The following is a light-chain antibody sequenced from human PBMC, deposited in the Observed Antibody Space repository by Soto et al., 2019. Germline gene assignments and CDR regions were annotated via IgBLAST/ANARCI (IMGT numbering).Light chain of an antibody. CDR2: KVS. CDR1: QSLVYSDGNTY. CDR3: MQGTHWPYT. V-gene: IGKV2-30*01. J-gene: IGKJ2*01. Sequence: DVVMTQSPLSLPVTLGQPASISCRSSQSLVYSDGNTYLSWFQLRPGQSTRRLIYKVSNRDSGVPDRLGGSGSDTDFPLKISRVEAEDVAVYYCMQGTHWPYTFGQGTKLEI.